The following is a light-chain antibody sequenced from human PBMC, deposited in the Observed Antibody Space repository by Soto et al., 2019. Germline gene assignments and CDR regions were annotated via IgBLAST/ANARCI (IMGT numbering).Light chain of an antibody. J-gene: IGKJ1*01. CDR2: AAS. V-gene: IGKV1-13*02. CDR3: QQFNSYPWT. Sequence: AIQLTQSPSSLSASVGDRVTITCRASQGISSALAWYQQKPGKAPKLLIYAASTLESGVPSRFSGSRSGTDFTLTISSLQPEDFAAYYCQQFNSYPWTFGQGTKVEIK. CDR1: QGISSA.